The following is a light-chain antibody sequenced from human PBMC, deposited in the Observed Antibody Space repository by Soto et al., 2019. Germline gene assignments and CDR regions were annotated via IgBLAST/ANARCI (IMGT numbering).Light chain of an antibody. Sequence: DIQMTQSPSTLSAFVGARVTITCRASQSIGRWLAWYQQKPGKAPKLLIYDASSLESGVPSRFSGSGSGTEFTLTIISLQPEDFATYYCQQSYRFPKTFGRGTKVDI. J-gene: IGKJ1*01. CDR3: QQSYRFPKT. CDR1: QSIGRW. CDR2: DAS. V-gene: IGKV1-5*01.